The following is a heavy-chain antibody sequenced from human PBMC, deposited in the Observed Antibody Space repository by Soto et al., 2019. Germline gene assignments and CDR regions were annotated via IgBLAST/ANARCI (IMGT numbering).Heavy chain of an antibody. D-gene: IGHD2-2*01. Sequence: ASVTVSCKTCGYTFSNYGITWVRQAPGQPLEWLGWISLYSDGTNYAQKFQGRVSMTTDTSTTTAYMELRSLRSDDTAVYYCARVVPGAEAWFGPWGQGTLVTVSS. V-gene: IGHV1-18*01. J-gene: IGHJ5*02. CDR1: GYTFSNYG. CDR3: ARVVPGAEAWFGP. CDR2: ISLYSDGT.